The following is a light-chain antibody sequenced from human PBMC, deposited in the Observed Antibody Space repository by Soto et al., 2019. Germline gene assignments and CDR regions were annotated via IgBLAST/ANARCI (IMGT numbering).Light chain of an antibody. CDR3: PSYDSDVPDFYV. CDR2: GNT. Sequence: QSVLTQPPSVSGAPGRTVTISCTGSDSNIGAGFDVHWYQQLPGSAPKLLIYGNTRRPSGVPDRFSGSQSGTSASLAISGLQAEDEGDYYCPSYDSDVPDFYVFGTGTKVPVL. CDR1: DSNIGAGFD. V-gene: IGLV1-40*01. J-gene: IGLJ1*01.